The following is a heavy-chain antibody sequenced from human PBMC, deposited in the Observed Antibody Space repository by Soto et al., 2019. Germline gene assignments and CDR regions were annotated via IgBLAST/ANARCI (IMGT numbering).Heavy chain of an antibody. D-gene: IGHD6-13*01. V-gene: IGHV1-69*15. CDR3: ARDGAERQQLTGACDI. CDR2: IIPIFGTA. CDR1: FSSVSSYA. J-gene: IGHJ3*02. Sequence: QVQLVQSGAEVKTPGSSVKVACKASFSSVSSYAISWVRQAPGQGLEWLGRIIPIFGTANYAQKFQVRVTTTADESTSTAYMELSSLRSEDTAVYYWARDGAERQQLTGACDIWCQGTIVTFSS.